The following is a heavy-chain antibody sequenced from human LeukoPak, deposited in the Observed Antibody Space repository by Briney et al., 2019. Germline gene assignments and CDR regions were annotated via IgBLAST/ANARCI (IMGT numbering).Heavy chain of an antibody. CDR2: IYPSYSDI. CDR3: ARHEMSIGYFQPPHSSYY. V-gene: IGHV5-51*01. J-gene: IGHJ4*02. Sequence: TAGAFRQICGNGSGSIFSTYWIGFGRPLRRKGVEGTGIIYPSYSDIRFSPSIQAQVTISADKSISTAYLQWSSLKSSDTAMYYCARHEMSIGYFQPPHSSYYWGQGTLVTASS. CDR1: GSIFSTYW. D-gene: IGHD3-22*01.